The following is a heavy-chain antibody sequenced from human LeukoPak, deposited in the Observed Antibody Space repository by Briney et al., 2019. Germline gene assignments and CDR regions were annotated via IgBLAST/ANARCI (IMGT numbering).Heavy chain of an antibody. D-gene: IGHD6-13*01. Sequence: ASVKVSCKASGYTFSSHGLSWVRQAPGQGLEWMGWISGHNGNTNYAQKLQGRVTMTTDTSTSTAYMELRSLRSDDSAVYYCARGEGILDPWGQGTLVTVSS. V-gene: IGHV1-18*01. CDR2: ISGHNGNT. J-gene: IGHJ5*02. CDR1: GYTFSSHG. CDR3: ARGEGILDP.